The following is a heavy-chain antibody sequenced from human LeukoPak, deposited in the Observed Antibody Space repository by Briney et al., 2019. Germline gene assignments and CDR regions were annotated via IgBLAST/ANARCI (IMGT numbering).Heavy chain of an antibody. CDR1: GFTFSSYA. J-gene: IGHJ6*02. Sequence: PGGSLRLSCAASGFTFSSYAMSWVRQAPGKGLEWVSAISGSGGSTYYADSVKGRFTISRDNSKNTLYLQMNSLRAEDTAVYYCAKDLADGSGSYYDFYYYYGMDVWGQGTTVTVSS. CDR2: ISGSGGST. V-gene: IGHV3-23*01. CDR3: AKDLADGSGSYYDFYYYYGMDV. D-gene: IGHD3-10*01.